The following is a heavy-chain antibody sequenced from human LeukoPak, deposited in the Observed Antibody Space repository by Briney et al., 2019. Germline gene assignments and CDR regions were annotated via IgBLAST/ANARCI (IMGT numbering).Heavy chain of an antibody. D-gene: IGHD6-13*01. V-gene: IGHV3-21*04. J-gene: IGHJ5*02. CDR3: ARDRYSSSPEFDP. CDR2: ISSGSSYK. CDR1: GFTFGDYS. Sequence: PGGSLRLSCAASGFTFGDYSMKWVRQAPGKGLEWVSSISSGSSYKYYADSLKGRFTISRDNAKKSLYLQMNSLRAEDTAVYYCARDRYSSSPEFDPRGQGTLVTVSS.